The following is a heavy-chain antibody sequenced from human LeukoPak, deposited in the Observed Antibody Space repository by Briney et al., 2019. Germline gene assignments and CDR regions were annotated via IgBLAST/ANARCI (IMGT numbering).Heavy chain of an antibody. CDR3: ARAPYCGGDCLLDY. CDR2: IYYSGST. D-gene: IGHD2-21*02. V-gene: IGHV4-59*01. CDR1: GGSISSYY. Sequence: SETLSLTCTVSGGSISSYYWNWIRQPPGKGLEWIGYIYYSGSTNYNPSLKSRVTISVDTSKSQFSLKLSSVTAADTAVYYCARAPYCGGDCLLDYWGQGTLVTVSS. J-gene: IGHJ4*02.